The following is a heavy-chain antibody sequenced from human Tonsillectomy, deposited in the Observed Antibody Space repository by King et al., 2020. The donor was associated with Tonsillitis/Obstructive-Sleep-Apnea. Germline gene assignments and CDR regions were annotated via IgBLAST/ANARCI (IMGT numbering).Heavy chain of an antibody. CDR3: ARDGFGVVISIFDY. D-gene: IGHD3-3*01. Sequence: VQLVESGGGLVQPGGSLRLSCAASGFTFSSYSMNWVRQAPGKGLEWGSYISSISSTIYYAESVKGRFTISRDNAKNSLYLQMNSLRDEDTAVYYCARDGFGVVISIFDYWGQGTLVTVSS. J-gene: IGHJ4*02. CDR1: GFTFSSYS. CDR2: ISSISSTI. V-gene: IGHV3-48*02.